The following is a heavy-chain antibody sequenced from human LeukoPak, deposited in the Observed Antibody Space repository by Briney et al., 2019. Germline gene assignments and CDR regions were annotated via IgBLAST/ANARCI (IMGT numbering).Heavy chain of an antibody. CDR1: GGSISSISYY. J-gene: IGHJ4*02. CDR2: IYYSGST. Sequence: SETLSLTCTVSGGSISSISYYWGWIRQPPGKGLEWIGSIYYSGSTYYNPSLKSRVTISVDTSKNQFSLKLSSVTAADTAVYYCARLPHNYYDSSGAYFDYWGQGTLVTVSS. CDR3: ARLPHNYYDSSGAYFDY. V-gene: IGHV4-39*01. D-gene: IGHD3-22*01.